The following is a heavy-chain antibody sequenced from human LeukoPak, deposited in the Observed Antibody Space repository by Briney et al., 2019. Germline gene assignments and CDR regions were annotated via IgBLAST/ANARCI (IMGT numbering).Heavy chain of an antibody. CDR3: ARHDSRGYYSFDY. V-gene: IGHV3-53*01. J-gene: IGHJ4*02. CDR2: IYSGGST. D-gene: IGHD3-22*01. Sequence: GGSLRLSCVASGFSVSSNYMTWVRQAPGKGLEWVSVIYSGGSTYYADSVKGRFTISRDTSKNTLSLQMNSLRAEDTAVYYCARHDSRGYYSFDYWGQGTLVTVPS. CDR1: GFSVSSNY.